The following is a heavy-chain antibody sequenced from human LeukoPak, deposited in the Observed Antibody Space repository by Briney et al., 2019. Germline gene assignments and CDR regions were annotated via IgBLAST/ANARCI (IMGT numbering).Heavy chain of an antibody. D-gene: IGHD2-2*01. Sequence: ASVKVSCKASGYTFTGYYMHWVRQAPGQGLEWMGWINPNSGGTNYAQKFQGRVTMTRDTSISTAYMELSRLRSDDTAVYYCARSKYCSSTSCYPLDAFDTWGQGTMVTVSS. V-gene: IGHV1-2*02. CDR1: GYTFTGYY. CDR2: INPNSGGT. CDR3: ARSKYCSSTSCYPLDAFDT. J-gene: IGHJ3*02.